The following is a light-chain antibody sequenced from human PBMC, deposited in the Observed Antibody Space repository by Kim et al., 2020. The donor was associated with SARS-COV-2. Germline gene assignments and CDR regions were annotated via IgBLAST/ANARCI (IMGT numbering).Light chain of an antibody. J-gene: IGKJ4*01. CDR3: QQRTNWPLT. V-gene: IGKV3-11*01. CDR1: QSVGSH. Sequence: EIVLTQSPATLSVSPGERATLSCRASQSVGSHLAWYQQKPGQGPSLLIYDASNRATGIPARFSGSGSGTDFTLTISSLEPEDFVVYYCQQRTNWPLTFGGGTKVDIK. CDR2: DAS.